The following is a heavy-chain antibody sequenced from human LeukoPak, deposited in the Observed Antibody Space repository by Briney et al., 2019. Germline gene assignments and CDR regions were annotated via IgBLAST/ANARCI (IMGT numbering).Heavy chain of an antibody. V-gene: IGHV4-59*01. CDR2: IYYSGST. CDR1: GGSISSYY. D-gene: IGHD6-13*01. Sequence: SETLSLTCIVSGGSISSYYWSWIRQPPGKGLEWIGYIYYSGSTNYNPSLKSRVTISVDTSKNQFSLKLSSVTAADTAVCYCARGWAAAGFFDYWGQGTLVTVSS. J-gene: IGHJ4*02. CDR3: ARGWAAAGFFDY.